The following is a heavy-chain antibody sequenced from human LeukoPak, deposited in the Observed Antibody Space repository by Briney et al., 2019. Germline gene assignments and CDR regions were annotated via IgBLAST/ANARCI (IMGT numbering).Heavy chain of an antibody. CDR2: INPNSGGT. CDR1: GYTFTDYY. J-gene: IGHJ4*02. D-gene: IGHD5-18*01. Sequence: ASVTVSCKASGYTFTDYYMHWVRQAPGQGLECMGWINPNSGGTNFAQKFQGRVTMTRDTSISTVYMELSRVRSDDTAMYYCARSEFSFGDPFDYWGQGTLVTVSS. V-gene: IGHV1-2*02. CDR3: ARSEFSFGDPFDY.